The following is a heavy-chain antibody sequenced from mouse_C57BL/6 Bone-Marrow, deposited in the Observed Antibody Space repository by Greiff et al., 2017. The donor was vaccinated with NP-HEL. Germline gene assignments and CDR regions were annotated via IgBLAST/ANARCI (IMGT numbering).Heavy chain of an antibody. Sequence: DVHLVESGGDLVKPGGSLKLSCAASGFTFSSYGMSWVRQTPDKRLEWVATISSGGSYTYYPDSVKGRFTISRDNAKNTLYLQMSSLKSEDTAMYYCARHGITTRMYYFDYWGQGTTLTVSS. CDR3: ARHGITTRMYYFDY. J-gene: IGHJ2*01. V-gene: IGHV5-6*01. CDR2: ISSGGSYT. CDR1: GFTFSSYG. D-gene: IGHD2-4*01.